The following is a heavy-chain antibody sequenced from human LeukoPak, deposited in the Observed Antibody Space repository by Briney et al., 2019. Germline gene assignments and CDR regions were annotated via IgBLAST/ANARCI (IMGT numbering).Heavy chain of an antibody. D-gene: IGHD3-22*01. J-gene: IGHJ5*02. V-gene: IGHV1-2*06. CDR3: ARDEARYYYDSSGFLS. CDR2: INPNSGGT. CDR1: GYTFTGYY. Sequence: ASVKVSCKASGYTFTGYYMHWVRQAPGQGLEWMGRINPNSGGTNYAQKFQGRVTMTRDTSISTAYMELSRLRSDDTAVYYCARDEARYYYDSSGFLSWGQGTLVTVSS.